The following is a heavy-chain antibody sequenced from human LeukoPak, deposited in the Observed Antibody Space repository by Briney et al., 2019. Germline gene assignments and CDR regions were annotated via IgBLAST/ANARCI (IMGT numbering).Heavy chain of an antibody. D-gene: IGHD2-21*02. CDR3: ARTAYCGGDCYSQYFQH. V-gene: IGHV5-51*01. CDR2: IYPGDSDT. CDR1: GYSFTSYW. Sequence: GESLKISCKGSGYSFTSYWIGWVRQMPGKGLEWMGIIYPGDSDTRYSPSFQGQVTISADKSISTAYLQWSSLKASDTAMYHCARTAYCGGDCYSQYFQHWGQGTLITVSS. J-gene: IGHJ1*01.